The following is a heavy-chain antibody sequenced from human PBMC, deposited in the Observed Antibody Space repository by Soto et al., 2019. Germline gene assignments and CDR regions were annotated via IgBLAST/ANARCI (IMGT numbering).Heavy chain of an antibody. V-gene: IGHV4-30-2*01. CDR2: IYHSGST. CDR1: GGSISSGGYS. CDR3: ARHSADYDHGMDV. D-gene: IGHD3-10*01. Sequence: SETLSLTCAVSGGSISSGGYSWSWIRQPPGKGLEWIGYIYHSGSTNYNPSLKSRVTISVDTSKNQFSLKLSSVTAADTAVYYCARHSADYDHGMDVWGQGTTVTVSS. J-gene: IGHJ6*02.